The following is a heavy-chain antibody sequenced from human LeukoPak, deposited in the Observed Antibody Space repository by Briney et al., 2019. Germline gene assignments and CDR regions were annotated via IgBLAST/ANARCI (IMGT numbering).Heavy chain of an antibody. D-gene: IGHD3-22*01. CDR3: AKDSQYYDSSGYFDY. CDR2: ISGSGGST. V-gene: IGHV3-23*01. CDR1: GFTFSSYA. Sequence: GGSLRLSCAASGFTFSSYAMSWVRQAPGKGLEWVSAISGSGGSTYYADSVKGRFTISRDNSKNTLYLQINSLRAEDTAVYYCAKDSQYYDSSGYFDYWGQGTLVTVSS. J-gene: IGHJ4*02.